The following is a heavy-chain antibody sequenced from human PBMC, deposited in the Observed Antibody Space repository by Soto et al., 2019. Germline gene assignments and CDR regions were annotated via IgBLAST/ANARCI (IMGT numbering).Heavy chain of an antibody. CDR2: ISNDANKK. J-gene: IGHJ5*02. D-gene: IGHD4-17*01. V-gene: IGHV3-30*03. Sequence: PGGSLRLSCAASGFTFSSYWMHWVRQAPGKGLEWVAVISNDANKKFYADSVKGRFTISRDNSKNTVYLQMNSLRAEDTAFYYCASLTVTTSNNWFDPWGRGTLVTVSS. CDR1: GFTFSSYW. CDR3: ASLTVTTSNNWFDP.